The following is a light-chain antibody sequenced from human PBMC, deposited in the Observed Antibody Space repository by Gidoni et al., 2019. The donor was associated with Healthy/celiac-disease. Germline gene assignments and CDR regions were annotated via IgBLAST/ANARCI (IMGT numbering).Light chain of an antibody. V-gene: IGKV3-11*01. CDR1: QRVSSD. CDR3: QQRSNWPPWT. J-gene: IGKJ1*01. Sequence: ATPSLSPGERATLACRASQRVSSDLAWYQQKPGQAPRLLTYDASNRATGIPARFSGSGSGTDFTLTISSLEPEDFAVYYCQQRSNWPPWTFGQGTKVEIK. CDR2: DAS.